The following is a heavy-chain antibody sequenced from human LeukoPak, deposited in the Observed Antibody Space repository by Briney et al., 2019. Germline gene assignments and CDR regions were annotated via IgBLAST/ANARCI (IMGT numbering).Heavy chain of an antibody. CDR3: ARWGYCSSTSCYKGGLDYYYYMDV. D-gene: IGHD2-2*02. V-gene: IGHV3-53*01. Sequence: GGSLRLSCAASGFTFSSYAMSWVRQAPGKGLEWVSVIYSGGSTYYADSVKGRFTISRDNSKNTLYLQMNSLRAEDTAVYYCARWGYCSSTSCYKGGLDYYYYMDVWGKGTTVTVSS. CDR2: IYSGGST. CDR1: GFTFSSYA. J-gene: IGHJ6*03.